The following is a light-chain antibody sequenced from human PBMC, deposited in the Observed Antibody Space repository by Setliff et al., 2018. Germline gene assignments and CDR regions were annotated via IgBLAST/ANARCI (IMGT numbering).Light chain of an antibody. CDR1: SSDVGGYNY. CDR2: DVS. J-gene: IGLJ1*01. CDR3: SSYTSSSTYV. Sequence: LTQPRSVSGSPGQSVTISCTGTSSDVGGYNYVSWYQQHPGKAPKLMIYDVSKRPSGVPDRFSGSKSGNTASLTISGLQAEDEADYYCSSYTSSSTYVLGTGTKVTVL. V-gene: IGLV2-11*01.